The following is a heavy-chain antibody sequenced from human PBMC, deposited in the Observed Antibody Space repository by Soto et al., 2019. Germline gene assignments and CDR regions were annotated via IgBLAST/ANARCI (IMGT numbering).Heavy chain of an antibody. CDR3: AKASDIVATIPTSFDY. V-gene: IGHV3-74*01. CDR2: ISPDGSST. J-gene: IGHJ4*02. Sequence: GGSLRLSCAASGFTFSSYWMHWVRQVPGKGLMWVSRISPDGSSTSYADSVRGRFTISRDNSKNTLYLQMNSLRAEDTAVYYYAKASDIVATIPTSFDYWGQGILVTVSS. D-gene: IGHD5-12*01. CDR1: GFTFSSYW.